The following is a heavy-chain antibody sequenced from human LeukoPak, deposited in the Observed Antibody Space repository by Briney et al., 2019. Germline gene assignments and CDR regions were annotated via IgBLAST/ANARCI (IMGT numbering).Heavy chain of an antibody. Sequence: SETLSLTCTVSGGSISSSSYYWSWIRQPAGKGLEWIGRIYTSGSTNYNPSLKSRVTMSVDTSKNQFSLKLSSVTAADTAVYYCARDRILTIFGVVTNHDAFDIWGQGTMVTVSS. CDR3: ARDRILTIFGVVTNHDAFDI. CDR1: GGSISSSSYY. J-gene: IGHJ3*02. CDR2: IYTSGST. V-gene: IGHV4-61*02. D-gene: IGHD3-3*01.